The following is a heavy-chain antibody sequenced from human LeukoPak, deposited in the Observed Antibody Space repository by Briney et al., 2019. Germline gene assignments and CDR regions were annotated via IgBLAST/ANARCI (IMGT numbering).Heavy chain of an antibody. J-gene: IGHJ5*02. CDR3: ARRRVLGGWFDP. CDR1: GYTFTSND. Sequence: ASVKVSCKASGYTFTSNDINWVRQATGQGLEWMGWMNPNSGNTGYAQKFQGRVTMTRNTSINTAYMELSSLRSEDTAVYYCARRRVLGGWFDPWGQGTLVTVSS. V-gene: IGHV1-8*01. D-gene: IGHD3-16*01. CDR2: MNPNSGNT.